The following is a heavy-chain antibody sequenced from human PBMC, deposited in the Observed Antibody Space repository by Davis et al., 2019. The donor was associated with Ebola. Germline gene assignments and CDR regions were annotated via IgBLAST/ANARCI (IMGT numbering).Heavy chain of an antibody. CDR2: ISGHNGNT. D-gene: IGHD2-15*01. V-gene: IGHV1-18*03. CDR3: ARITTWGYEFFDY. Sequence: ASVKVSCKASGGTFSSYAISWVRQAPGQGLEWMGWISGHNGNTHYAERLQGRVTLTTDTSTSTAYMQLRSLSYDDMAVYYCARITTWGYEFFDYWGQGTLVTVSS. CDR1: GGTFSSYA. J-gene: IGHJ4*02.